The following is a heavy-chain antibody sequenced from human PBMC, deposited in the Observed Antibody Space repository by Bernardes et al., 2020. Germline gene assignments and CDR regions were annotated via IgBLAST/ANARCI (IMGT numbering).Heavy chain of an antibody. J-gene: IGHJ5*02. V-gene: IGHV1-2*06. Sequence: ASEKVSCKASGYTFTGYYMHWVRQAPGQGLEWMGRINPNSGGTNYAQKFQGRVTMTRDTSISTAYMELSRLRSDDTAVYYCARDIVVVPAAEVGFDPWGQGTLVTVSS. CDR1: GYTFTGYY. CDR3: ARDIVVVPAAEVGFDP. D-gene: IGHD2-2*01. CDR2: INPNSGGT.